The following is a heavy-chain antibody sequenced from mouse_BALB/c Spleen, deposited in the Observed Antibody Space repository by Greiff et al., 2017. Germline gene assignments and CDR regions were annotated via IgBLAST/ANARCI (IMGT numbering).Heavy chain of an antibody. J-gene: IGHJ3*01. V-gene: IGHV2-9*02. CDR2: IWAGGST. D-gene: IGHD1-1*01. CDR1: GFSLTSYG. Sequence: LVAPSQSLSITCTVSGFSLTSYGVHWVRQPPGKGLEWLGVIWAGGSTNYNSALMSRLSISKDNSKSQVFLKMNSLQTDDTAMYYCARGLTTVVAPCAYWGQGTLVTVSA. CDR3: ARGLTTVVAPCAY.